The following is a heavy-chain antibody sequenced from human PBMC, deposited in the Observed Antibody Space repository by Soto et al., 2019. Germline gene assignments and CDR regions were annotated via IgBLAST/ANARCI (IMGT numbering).Heavy chain of an antibody. CDR2: ISYDGSNK. CDR3: ARGGLRFFECFPYRMAV. J-gene: IGHJ6*02. CDR1: GFTFSSYA. V-gene: IGHV3-30-3*01. D-gene: IGHD3-3*01. Sequence: PGGSLRLSCAASGFTFSSYAIHWVRQAPGKGLEWVTIISYDGSNKYYADSVKGRFTISRDNSKNTLYLQMNSLRAEDTAVYYCARGGLRFFECFPYRMAVPAQRTTVPVS.